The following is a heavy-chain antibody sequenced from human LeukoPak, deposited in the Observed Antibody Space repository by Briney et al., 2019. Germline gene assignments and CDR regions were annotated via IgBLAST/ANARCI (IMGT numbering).Heavy chain of an antibody. CDR1: GYTFITND. Sequence: ASVKVSCKASGYTFITNDITWVRRAPGQGLEWMGWISAFNGNTNYAQKLQGRVTMTTDTSTNTAYMELRSLTSDDTAVYYCARSAVADTLSAYYFECWGQGTLVTVSS. J-gene: IGHJ4*02. CDR2: ISAFNGNT. V-gene: IGHV1-18*04. D-gene: IGHD6-19*01. CDR3: ARSAVADTLSAYYFEC.